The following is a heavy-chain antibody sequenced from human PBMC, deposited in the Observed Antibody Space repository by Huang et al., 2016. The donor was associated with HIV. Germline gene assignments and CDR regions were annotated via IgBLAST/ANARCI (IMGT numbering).Heavy chain of an antibody. J-gene: IGHJ4*02. D-gene: IGHD1-26*01. CDR3: AKPVSGSYTGFNY. CDR2: IRYDGTKK. V-gene: IGHV3-30*02. Sequence: QVQLVESGGGVVQPGGSLRLSCAASGFTFSSYGIHWVRQAPGKGLEWVAFIRYDGTKKYYADSVKGRFTSSRDNSKNTLYLQVNSLRADDTAVYYCAKPVSGSYTGFNYWGQGTLVTVSS. CDR1: GFTFSSYG.